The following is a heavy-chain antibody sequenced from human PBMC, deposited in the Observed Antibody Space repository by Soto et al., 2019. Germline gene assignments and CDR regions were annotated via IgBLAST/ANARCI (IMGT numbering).Heavy chain of an antibody. Sequence: SETLSLTCTVSGGSISSFYWSWIRQPPGKGLEWIGYVYYSGSANYNPSLMSRVSISLDPSKKQFSLQLTSVTAADTAVYYCASGSQLYPSLFDPWGQGTLVTVSS. CDR1: GGSISSFY. D-gene: IGHD1-26*01. CDR3: ASGSQLYPSLFDP. CDR2: VYYSGSA. J-gene: IGHJ5*02. V-gene: IGHV4-59*01.